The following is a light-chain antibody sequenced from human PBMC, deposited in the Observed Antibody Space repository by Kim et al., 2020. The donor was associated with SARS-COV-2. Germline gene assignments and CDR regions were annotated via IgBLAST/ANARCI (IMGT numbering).Light chain of an antibody. CDR3: QVWDSSSDHRV. J-gene: IGLJ3*02. CDR1: NIGSKS. V-gene: IGLV3-21*04. Sequence: ATGKMARITRGGNNIGSKSVHWYQQKPGQAPVLVIYYDSDRPSGIPERFSGSNSGNTATLTISRVEAGDEADYYCQVWDSSSDHRVFGGGTQLTVL. CDR2: YDS.